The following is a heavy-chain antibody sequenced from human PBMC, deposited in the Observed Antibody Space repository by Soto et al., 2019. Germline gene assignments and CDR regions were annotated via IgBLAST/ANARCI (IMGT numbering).Heavy chain of an antibody. D-gene: IGHD1-1*01. CDR2: IAYDGRNK. CDR1: GFTFSSYA. Sequence: QVQLVESGGGVVQPGRSLRLSCAASGFTFSSYAMHWVRQAPGKGLEWVAVIAYDGRNKYYADSVKGRFTISRDNSKNTLYLQMNSLRIEDTAVYYCSRELERVFAYCGQGTLVTVSS. CDR3: SRELERVFAY. J-gene: IGHJ4*02. V-gene: IGHV3-30*04.